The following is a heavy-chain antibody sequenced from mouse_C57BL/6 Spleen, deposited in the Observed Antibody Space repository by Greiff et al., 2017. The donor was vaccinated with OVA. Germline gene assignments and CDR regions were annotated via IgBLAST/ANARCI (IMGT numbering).Heavy chain of an antibody. CDR2: IDPSDSYT. V-gene: IGHV1-69*01. D-gene: IGHD4-1*01. Sequence: VQLQQPGAELVMPGASVKLSCKASGYTFTSYWMHWVKQRPGQGLEWIGEIDPSDSYTNYNQKFKGKSTLTVDKSSSTAYMQLSSLTSEDSAVYYCARWESVYAMDYWGQGTSVTVSS. CDR1: GYTFTSYW. CDR3: ARWESVYAMDY. J-gene: IGHJ4*01.